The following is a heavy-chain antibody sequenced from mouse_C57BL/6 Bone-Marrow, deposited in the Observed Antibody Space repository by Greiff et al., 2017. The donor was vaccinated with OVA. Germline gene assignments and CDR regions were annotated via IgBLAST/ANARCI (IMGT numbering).Heavy chain of an antibody. CDR3: ARHYGSSSYAMDY. V-gene: IGHV1-64*01. J-gene: IGHJ4*01. CDR2: IHPNSGST. D-gene: IGHD1-1*01. Sequence: VQLQQPGAELVKPGASVKLSCKASGYTFTSYWMHWVKQRPGQGLEWIGMIHPNSGSTNYNEKFKSKATLTVDKSSSTAYMQLSSLTSEDSAVYNCARHYGSSSYAMDYWGQGTSVTVSS. CDR1: GYTFTSYW.